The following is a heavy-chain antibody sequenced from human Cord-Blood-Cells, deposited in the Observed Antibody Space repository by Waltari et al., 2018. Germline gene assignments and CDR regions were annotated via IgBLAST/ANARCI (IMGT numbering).Heavy chain of an antibody. J-gene: IGHJ4*02. CDR2: IYGGAST. CDR3: ARLDSSSWSHFDY. Sequence: EVQLVESGGGLIQPGGSLRLPCAASGVTVSSNYLSWVRQAPGKGLGWVSVIYGGASTYYADSVKGRFTISRDNSKNTLYLQMNSLRAEDTAVYYCARLDSSSWSHFDYWGQGTLVTVSS. V-gene: IGHV3-53*01. CDR1: GVTVSSNY. D-gene: IGHD6-13*01.